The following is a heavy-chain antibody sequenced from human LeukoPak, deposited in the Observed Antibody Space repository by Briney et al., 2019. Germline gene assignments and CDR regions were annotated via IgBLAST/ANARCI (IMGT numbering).Heavy chain of an antibody. V-gene: IGHV3-NL1*01. CDR1: ALTFSKYA. CDR3: ARGPAYGARSDYLDY. D-gene: IGHD3-10*01. CDR2: ISRSDSGSNI. J-gene: IGHJ4*02. Sequence: PGGSLRLSCAASALTFSKYAMNWVRQAPGKGLEWVSVISRSDSGSNIYYADSVRGRLTISRDNSKNTLYLQINSLRVEDTAVYYCARGPAYGARSDYLDYWGQGTLVTVSS.